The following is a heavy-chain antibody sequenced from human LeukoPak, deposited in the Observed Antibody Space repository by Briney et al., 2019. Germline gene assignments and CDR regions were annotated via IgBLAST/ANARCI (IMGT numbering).Heavy chain of an antibody. D-gene: IGHD3-22*01. V-gene: IGHV4-39*01. CDR2: IYYSGST. CDR3: ARHYYDSSGYPFDY. CDR1: GGSISGSSYY. Sequence: SETLSLTCTVSGGSISGSSYYWGWIRQPPGKGLEWIGSIYYSGSTYYNPSLKSRVTISVDTSKNQFSLKLSSVTAADTAVYYCARHYYDSSGYPFDYWGQGTLVTVSS. J-gene: IGHJ4*02.